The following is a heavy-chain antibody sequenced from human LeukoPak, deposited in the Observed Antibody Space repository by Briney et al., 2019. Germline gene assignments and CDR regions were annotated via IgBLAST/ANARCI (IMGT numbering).Heavy chain of an antibody. CDR1: GFTFSSYE. V-gene: IGHV3-48*03. D-gene: IGHD6-19*01. J-gene: IGHJ4*02. CDR2: ISSSGSTI. Sequence: PGGSLRLSCAASGFTFSSYEMNWVRQAPGKGLEWVSYISSSGSTIYYADSVKGRSTISRDNAKNSLYLQMNSLRAEDTAVYYCARGGVAGPRDYWGQGTLVTVSS. CDR3: ARGGVAGPRDY.